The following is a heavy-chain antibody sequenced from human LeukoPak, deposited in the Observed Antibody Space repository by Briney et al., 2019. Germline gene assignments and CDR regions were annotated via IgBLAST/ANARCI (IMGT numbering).Heavy chain of an antibody. CDR2: INPSSGST. Sequence: ASVKVSCKASGYTFTSYYMHWVRQAPGQGLEWMGIINPSSGSTTYAQKFQDRVTMTRDTSTSTAYMELSSLRSEDTAVYYCARGSYDILTGNRPYGMDVWGQGTTVTVSS. CDR1: GYTFTSYY. J-gene: IGHJ6*02. V-gene: IGHV1-46*01. CDR3: ARGSYDILTGNRPYGMDV. D-gene: IGHD3-9*01.